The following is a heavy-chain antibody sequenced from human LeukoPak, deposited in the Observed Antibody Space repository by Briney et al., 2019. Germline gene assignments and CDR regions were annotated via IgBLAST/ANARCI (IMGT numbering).Heavy chain of an antibody. V-gene: IGHV4-59*12. CDR2: ILYSGST. D-gene: IGHD6-19*01. Sequence: SETLSLTCTVSGGSINYYYWSWIRQPPGKGLEWIGSILYSGSTNYNPSLKSRVTISVDTSKNQFSLKLSSVTAADTAVYYCARDAYNSGWYGGGGMDVWGQGTTVTVSS. CDR1: GGSINYYY. J-gene: IGHJ6*02. CDR3: ARDAYNSGWYGGGGMDV.